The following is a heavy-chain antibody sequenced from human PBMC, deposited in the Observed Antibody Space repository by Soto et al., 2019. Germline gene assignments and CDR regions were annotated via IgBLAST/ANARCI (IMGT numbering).Heavy chain of an antibody. D-gene: IGHD6-13*01. Sequence: LRLSCAASGFTFSSYGMHWVRQAPGKGLEWVAVISYDGSNKYYADSVKGRFTISRDNSKNTLYLQMNSLRAEDTAVYYCAKDFPSAAAGPYWGQGTLVTVSS. J-gene: IGHJ4*02. CDR2: ISYDGSNK. CDR1: GFTFSSYG. V-gene: IGHV3-30*18. CDR3: AKDFPSAAAGPY.